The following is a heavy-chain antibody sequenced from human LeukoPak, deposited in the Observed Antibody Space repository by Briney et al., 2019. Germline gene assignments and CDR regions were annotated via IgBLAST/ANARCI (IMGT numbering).Heavy chain of an antibody. J-gene: IGHJ5*02. CDR1: GYTFTGYY. D-gene: IGHD2-15*01. CDR2: INPNSGGT. CDR3: ASTPYVLGYCSGGSCYSMFDP. Sequence: ASVKVSCKASGYTFTGYYMHWVRQAPGQGLEWMGWINPNSGGTNYAQKFQGRVTMTRDTSISTAYMELSRLRSDDTAVYYCASTPYVLGYCSGGSCYSMFDPWGQGTLVTVSS. V-gene: IGHV1-2*02.